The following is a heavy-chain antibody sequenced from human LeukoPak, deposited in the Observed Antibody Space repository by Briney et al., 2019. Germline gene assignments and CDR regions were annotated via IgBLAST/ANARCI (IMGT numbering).Heavy chain of an antibody. CDR3: ARESAGIDGSRAFDI. D-gene: IGHD6-19*01. CDR2: IYHSGST. J-gene: IGHJ3*02. CDR1: GGSISSSNW. V-gene: IGHV4-4*02. Sequence: SGTLSLTCAVSGGSISSSNWWSWVRQPPGKGLEWIGEIYHSGSTNYNPSLKSRVTISVDKSKNQFSLKLSSVTAADTAVYYCARESAGIDGSRAFDIWGQGTMVTVSS.